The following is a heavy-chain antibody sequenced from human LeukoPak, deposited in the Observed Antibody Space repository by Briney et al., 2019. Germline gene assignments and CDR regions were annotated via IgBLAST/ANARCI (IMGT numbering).Heavy chain of an antibody. J-gene: IGHJ6*02. CDR1: GGTFSSYA. Sequence: SVKVSCKASGGTFSSYAISWVRQAPGQGLEWMGRIIPILGIANYAQKFQGRVTITPDKSTSTAYMELSSLRSEDTAVYYCASILGPLRNPAGYSGYDLWYGMDVWGQGTTVTVSS. D-gene: IGHD5-12*01. CDR2: IIPILGIA. CDR3: ASILGPLRNPAGYSGYDLWYGMDV. V-gene: IGHV1-69*04.